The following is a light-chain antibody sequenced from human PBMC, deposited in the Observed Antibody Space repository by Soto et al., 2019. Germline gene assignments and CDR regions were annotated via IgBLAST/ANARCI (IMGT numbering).Light chain of an antibody. V-gene: IGKV1-5*01. J-gene: IGKJ4*01. CDR2: DVS. CDR3: QQYYSTPPLT. CDR1: QSINNL. Sequence: DVQMTQSPPTLSASVGDRVTITCRASQSINNLLAWYQQKPGKAPKFLIYDVSTLESGVPSRSSGSGSGTEFTLTISSLQPEDFATYYCQQYYSTPPLTFGGGTKVDIK.